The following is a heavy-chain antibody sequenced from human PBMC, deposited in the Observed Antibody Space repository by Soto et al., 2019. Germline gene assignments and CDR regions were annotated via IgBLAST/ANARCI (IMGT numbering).Heavy chain of an antibody. J-gene: IGHJ4*02. V-gene: IGHV4-59*08. Sequence: SETLSLTCTVSGGSISSYYWSWIRQPPGKGLEWIGYIYYSGSTNYNPSLKSRVTISVDTSKNQFSLKLNSVTAADTAVYYCARHRSGWLPFDYWGQGTLVTVSS. CDR3: ARHRSGWLPFDY. CDR1: GGSISSYY. D-gene: IGHD6-19*01. CDR2: IYYSGST.